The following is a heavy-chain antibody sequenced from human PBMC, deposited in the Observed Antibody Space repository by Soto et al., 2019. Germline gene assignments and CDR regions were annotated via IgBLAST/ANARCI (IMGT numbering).Heavy chain of an antibody. CDR2: INPSGGST. V-gene: IGHV1-46*01. CDR1: GYTFTSYY. J-gene: IGHJ4*02. Sequence: ASVKVSCKASGYTFTSYYMHWVRQAPGQGLEWMGIINPSGGSTSYAQKFQGRVTMTGDTSTSTVYMELSSLRSEDTAVYYCARTASLTYYYDSSGYLDYWGQGTLVTVSS. CDR3: ARTASLTYYYDSSGYLDY. D-gene: IGHD3-22*01.